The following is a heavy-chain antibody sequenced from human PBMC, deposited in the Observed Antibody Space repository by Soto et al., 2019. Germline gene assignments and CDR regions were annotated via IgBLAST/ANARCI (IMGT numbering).Heavy chain of an antibody. CDR2: MNPNSGNT. Sequence: QVPLVQSGAEVKKPGASVKVSCQASGYTCTRYDINWARQATGQALEWMGWMNPNSGNTGYAQKFQDRVTMTRNTSISTAYMELISLRSEDTAVYYCARGRKGSSWYAYWCVPWGQGALVTVAS. V-gene: IGHV1-8*01. J-gene: IGHJ5*02. D-gene: IGHD6-13*01. CDR1: GYTCTRYD. CDR3: ARGRKGSSWYAYWCVP.